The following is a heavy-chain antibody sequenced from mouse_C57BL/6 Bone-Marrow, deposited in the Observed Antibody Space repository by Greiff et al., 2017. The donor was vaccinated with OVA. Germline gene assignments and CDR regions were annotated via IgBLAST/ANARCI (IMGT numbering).Heavy chain of an antibody. Sequence: EVQLQQSGPVLVKPGASVKMSCKASGYTFTDYYMNWVKQSHGKSLEWIGVINPYNGGTSYNQKFKGKATLTVDKSSSTAYMELNSLTSEDSAVYYCARSRGTVVSYFDYWGQGTTLTVSS. V-gene: IGHV1-19*01. J-gene: IGHJ2*01. CDR3: ARSRGTVVSYFDY. CDR2: INPYNGGT. CDR1: GYTFTDYY. D-gene: IGHD1-1*01.